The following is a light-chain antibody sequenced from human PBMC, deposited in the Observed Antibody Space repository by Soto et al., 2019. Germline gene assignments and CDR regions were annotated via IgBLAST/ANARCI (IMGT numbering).Light chain of an antibody. J-gene: IGKJ5*01. CDR2: DAS. CDR3: QQYNDWPPIT. CDR1: QSVSTN. V-gene: IGKV3-15*01. Sequence: EIVLTPSPGTLSLSPGERVTLFCGASQSVSTNLAWYQQKPGQAPRLLIYDASTRATGFPARFSGSGSGTEFSLTISSLQSEDFAVYYCQQYNDWPPITFGQGTRLEIK.